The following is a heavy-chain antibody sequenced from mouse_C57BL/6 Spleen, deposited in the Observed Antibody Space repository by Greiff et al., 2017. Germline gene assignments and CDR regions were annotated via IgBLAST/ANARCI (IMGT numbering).Heavy chain of an antibody. D-gene: IGHD3-2*02. Sequence: DVKLVESGGGLVKPGGSLKLSCAASGFTFSSYAMSWVRQTPEKRLEWVATISDGGSYTYYPDNVKGRFTISRDNAKNNLYLQMSHLKSEDTAMYYCARDQSSSGEVDYWGQGTTLTVSS. CDR3: ARDQSSSGEVDY. CDR1: GFTFSSYA. CDR2: ISDGGSYT. V-gene: IGHV5-4*01. J-gene: IGHJ2*01.